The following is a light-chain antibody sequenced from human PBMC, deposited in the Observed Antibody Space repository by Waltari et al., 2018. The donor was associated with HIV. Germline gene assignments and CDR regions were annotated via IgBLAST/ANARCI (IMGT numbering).Light chain of an antibody. CDR1: SREVGSYNL. Sequence: QSALPQPASVSGSPGQSITISCTGPSREVGSYNLVSWYQQHPGKAPKLMIYEVIKRPSVVSNRFSGSKSGNTASLTISGLQAEDEADYYCCSYAAGLVVFGGGTKLTVL. CDR3: CSYAAGLVV. J-gene: IGLJ2*01. CDR2: EVI. V-gene: IGLV2-23*02.